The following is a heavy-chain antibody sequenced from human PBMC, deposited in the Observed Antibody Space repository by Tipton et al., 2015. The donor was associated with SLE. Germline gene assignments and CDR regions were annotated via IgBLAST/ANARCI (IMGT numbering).Heavy chain of an antibody. CDR2: ISYDGSNK. CDR1: GFTFSSYA. V-gene: IGHV3-30*04. Sequence: SLRLSCAASGFTFSSYAMHWVRQAPGKGLEWVAVISYDGSNKYYADSVKGRFTISRDNSKNTLYLQMNSLRAGDTAVYYCARDVQWGLLDYWGQGTLVTASS. J-gene: IGHJ4*02. CDR3: ARDVQWGLLDY. D-gene: IGHD2-21*01.